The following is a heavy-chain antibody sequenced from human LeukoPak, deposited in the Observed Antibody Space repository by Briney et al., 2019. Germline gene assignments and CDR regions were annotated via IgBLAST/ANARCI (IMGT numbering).Heavy chain of an antibody. V-gene: IGHV3-15*01. CDR1: GFTFINAW. CDR3: TTAGGYSYGSDY. J-gene: IGHJ4*02. Sequence: GGSLRLSCAASGFTFINAWMSWVRQAPGKGLEWVGRIKSKTDGGTTDYAASVKGRFTISRDDSKNTLYLQMNSLKTEDTAVYYCTTAGGYSYGSDYWGQGTLVTVSS. CDR2: IKSKTDGGTT. D-gene: IGHD5-18*01.